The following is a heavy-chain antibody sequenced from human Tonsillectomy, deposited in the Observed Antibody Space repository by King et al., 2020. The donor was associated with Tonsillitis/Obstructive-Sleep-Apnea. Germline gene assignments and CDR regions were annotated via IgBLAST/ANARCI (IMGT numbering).Heavy chain of an antibody. CDR1: GFTFSDYA. CDR2: ISYDGSNK. V-gene: IGHV3-30*04. D-gene: IGHD6-19*01. J-gene: IGHJ5*01. Sequence: VQLVESGGGVVQPGRFLRLSCAASGFTFSDYAMHWVRQAPGKGLEWGAVISYDGSNKYYADSVKGRFTISRDNSKNTLYLQIKSMKFEDTAVYYCARDPEIKQWLVPGFDSWGQGNLVSVSS. CDR3: ARDPEIKQWLVPGFDS.